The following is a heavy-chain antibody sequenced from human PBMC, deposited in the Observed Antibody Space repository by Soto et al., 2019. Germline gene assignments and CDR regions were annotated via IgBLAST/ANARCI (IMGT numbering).Heavy chain of an antibody. CDR3: SRGTDGDY. CDR1: GYAFTTYG. Sequence: QVHLVQSGAEVKKPGASVKVSCQGSGYAFTTYGITWVRQAPGQGLEWMGWISAHNGNTNYAQKLQGRVTVTRDTSSRTAYMALRSFRYVYVTVYYCSRGTDGDYWGQGALVTVSS. J-gene: IGHJ4*02. CDR2: ISAHNGNT. V-gene: IGHV1-18*03. D-gene: IGHD6-6*01.